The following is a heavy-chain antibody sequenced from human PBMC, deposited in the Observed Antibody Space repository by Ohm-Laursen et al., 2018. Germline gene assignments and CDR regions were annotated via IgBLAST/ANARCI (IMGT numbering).Heavy chain of an antibody. CDR2: ISSSSSYI. CDR1: GFTFSSYS. D-gene: IGHD6-19*01. V-gene: IGHV3-21*01. CDR3: AKEPSARAGPWYYDL. Sequence: GSLRLSCAASGFTFSSYSMNWVRQAPGKGLEWVSSISSSSSYIYYADSVKGRFTISRDNAKNSLYLQMNSLRAEDTAVYYCAKEPSARAGPWYYDLWGRGTLVTVFS. J-gene: IGHJ2*01.